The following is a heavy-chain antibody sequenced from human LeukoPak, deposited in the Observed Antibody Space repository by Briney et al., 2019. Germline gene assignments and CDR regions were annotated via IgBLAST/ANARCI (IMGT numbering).Heavy chain of an antibody. V-gene: IGHV4-34*01. CDR1: GGSFSGYY. D-gene: IGHD3-10*01. CDR2: INHSGST. J-gene: IGHJ5*02. CDR3: ARGGGSGSYYKGWFDP. Sequence: SETLSLTCAVYGGSFSGYYWSWIRQPPGKGLERIGEINHSGSTNYNPSLKSRVTISVDTSKNQFSLKLSSVTAADTAVYYCARGGGSGSYYKGWFDPWGQGTLVTVSS.